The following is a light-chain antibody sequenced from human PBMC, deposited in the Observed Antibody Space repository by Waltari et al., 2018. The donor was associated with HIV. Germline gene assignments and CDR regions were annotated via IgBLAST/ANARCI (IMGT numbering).Light chain of an antibody. V-gene: IGKV3-15*01. CDR2: GAS. CDR3: QQYNNWPPIT. J-gene: IGKJ5*01. Sequence: EIAMTQSPATLSVSPGDRATLSCRASQSVGSNLAWYQQKFGQAPRLLMYGASSRATGIPDRFSGSGSGTDVTLTISSLQSEDFALYYCQQYNNWPPITFGQGTRLEIK. CDR1: QSVGSN.